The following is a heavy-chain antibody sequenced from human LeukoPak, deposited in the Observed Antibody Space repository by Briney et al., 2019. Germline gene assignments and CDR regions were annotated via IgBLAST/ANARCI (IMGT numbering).Heavy chain of an antibody. J-gene: IGHJ5*02. CDR3: AREGGLHQKGVFDP. Sequence: SQTLSLTCTVSGGSISSGGYYWSWIRQPPGKGLEWIGYIYHSGSTYYNPSLKSRVTISVDRSKNQFSLKLSSVTAADTAVYYCAREGGLHQKGVFDPWGQGTLVTVSS. CDR2: IYHSGST. CDR1: GGSISSGGYY. V-gene: IGHV4-30-2*01. D-gene: IGHD4-11*01.